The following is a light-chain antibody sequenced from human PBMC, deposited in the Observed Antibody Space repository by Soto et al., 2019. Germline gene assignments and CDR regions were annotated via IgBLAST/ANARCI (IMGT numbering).Light chain of an antibody. J-gene: IGKJ1*01. CDR3: QQYNSYPWT. CDR1: QSVSNNH. CDR2: GAS. V-gene: IGKV3-20*01. Sequence: EIVLTQSPGTLSLSPGERATLSCRASQSVSNNHLAWYQQKPGQAPRLLIYGASSRATGIPDRFSGSGSGTDFTLTISSLQPDDFATYYCQQYNSYPWTFGQGTKVDIK.